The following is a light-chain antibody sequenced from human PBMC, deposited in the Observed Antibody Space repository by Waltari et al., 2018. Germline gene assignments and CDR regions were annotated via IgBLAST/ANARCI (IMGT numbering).Light chain of an antibody. CDR3: RSYTSSSTWV. CDR2: DFS. CDR1: SSYVVGYTR. J-gene: IGLJ3*02. Sequence: QSALTQPASVSGSPGQSITISCTGTSSYVVGYTRVSWYPQHPGKAPKLMMYDFSNRPSGVSNRFSGSKSGNTASLTISGLQAEDEADYYCRSYTSSSTWVFGGGTKLTAL. V-gene: IGLV2-14*03.